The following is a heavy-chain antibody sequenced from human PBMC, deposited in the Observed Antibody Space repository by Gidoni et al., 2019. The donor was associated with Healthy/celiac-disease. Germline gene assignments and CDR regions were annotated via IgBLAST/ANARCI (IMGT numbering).Heavy chain of an antibody. Sequence: EVQLVESGGGLVQPGGSLRLSCAASGFTFSSYSRNWVRQAPGKGLEWVSYISSSSSTIYYADSVKGRFTISRDNAKNSLYLQMNSLRAEDTAVYYCARGGSVLWFGELFHFDYWGQGTLVTVSS. D-gene: IGHD3-10*01. CDR2: ISSSSSTI. CDR1: GFTFSSYS. CDR3: ARGGSVLWFGELFHFDY. V-gene: IGHV3-48*01. J-gene: IGHJ4*02.